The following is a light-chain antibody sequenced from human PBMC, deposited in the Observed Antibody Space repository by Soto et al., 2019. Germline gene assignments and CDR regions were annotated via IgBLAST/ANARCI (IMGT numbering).Light chain of an antibody. J-gene: IGKJ2*01. V-gene: IGKV3-20*01. CDR3: QQYGSSPST. CDR1: QSVSSSY. Sequence: EIVLTQSPGTLSLSPGERATLSCRASQSVSSSYLAWYQQKPGQAPRLLIYGASSRATGIPDRLSGSGSGTDFTLTSSRLEPEDFAVYYCQQYGSSPSTFGQGTKLEIK. CDR2: GAS.